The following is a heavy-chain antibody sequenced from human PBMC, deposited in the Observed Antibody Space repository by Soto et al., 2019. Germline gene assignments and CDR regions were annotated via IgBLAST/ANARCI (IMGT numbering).Heavy chain of an antibody. CDR2: IEYRGRT. D-gene: IGHD3-10*01. Sequence: QVQLQESGPGLVKPSETLSLTCTVSGDSMRHYYWSWIRQSPGKGLEWMAYIEYRGRTEVKPSLTGRVTVSSDASKNQFSLTLNSVTAADTAIFYCARGRFGSYVDFWGQGTMVAVSS. CDR3: ARGRFGSYVDF. CDR1: GDSMRHYY. V-gene: IGHV4-59*01. J-gene: IGHJ4*02.